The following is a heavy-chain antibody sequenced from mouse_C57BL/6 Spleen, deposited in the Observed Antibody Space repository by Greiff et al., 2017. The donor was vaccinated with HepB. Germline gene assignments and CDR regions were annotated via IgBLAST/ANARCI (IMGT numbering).Heavy chain of an antibody. J-gene: IGHJ4*01. CDR3: ARGGLLHAMDY. V-gene: IGHV14-3*01. D-gene: IGHD3-1*01. CDR2: IDPANGNT. CDR1: GFNIKNPY. Sequence: EVQLQQSVAELVRPGASVKLSCTASGFNIKNPYMHWVKQRPEQGLEWIGRIDPANGNTKYAPKFQGKATITSDTSSNTAYLQLSSLTSEDTAIYYRARGGLLHAMDYWGQGTSVTVSS.